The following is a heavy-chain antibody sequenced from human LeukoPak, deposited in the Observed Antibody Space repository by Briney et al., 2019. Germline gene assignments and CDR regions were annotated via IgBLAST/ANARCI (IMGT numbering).Heavy chain of an antibody. CDR2: INHSGVP. CDR1: GGSFSGYH. Sequence: SETLSLTCAVYGGSFSGYHWSWIRQSPGKGLEWIGEINHSGVPNYNPSLKSRVTISVDTSKNQFSLKLSSVTAADTAVYYCARASSYPLWYYFDYWGQGTLVTVSS. V-gene: IGHV4-34*01. J-gene: IGHJ4*02. D-gene: IGHD3-10*01. CDR3: ARASSYPLWYYFDY.